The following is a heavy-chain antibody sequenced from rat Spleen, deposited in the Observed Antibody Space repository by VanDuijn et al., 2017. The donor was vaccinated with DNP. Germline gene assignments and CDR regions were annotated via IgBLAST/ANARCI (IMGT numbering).Heavy chain of an antibody. CDR1: GFTFNNHW. Sequence: EVQLVESGGDLVQPGRSLKLSCVASGFTFNNHWMTWIRQVPGKGLEWVASITSSGGNTFYPDSVKGRFTISRDDARNTLYLQMNSLRSGDTATYYCARGMTTGAMDTWGQGTSVTVSS. V-gene: IGHV5-31*01. CDR3: ARGMTTGAMDT. D-gene: IGHD5-1*01. J-gene: IGHJ4*01. CDR2: ITSSGGNT.